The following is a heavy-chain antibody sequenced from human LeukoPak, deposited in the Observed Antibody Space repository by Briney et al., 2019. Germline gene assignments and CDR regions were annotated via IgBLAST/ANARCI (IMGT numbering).Heavy chain of an antibody. CDR1: GGPISTHY. Sequence: PSETLSLTCIVSGGPISTHYWSWSRQPPGKGLEWVGYNDYSGSTNYNPSLKSRVTISVDTSKNQFSLKLNSVTAADTAVYYWARGATFRGTYSMDVWGKGTRVTVSS. J-gene: IGHJ6*03. CDR3: ARGATFRGTYSMDV. D-gene: IGHD3-10*01. V-gene: IGHV4-59*11. CDR2: NDYSGST.